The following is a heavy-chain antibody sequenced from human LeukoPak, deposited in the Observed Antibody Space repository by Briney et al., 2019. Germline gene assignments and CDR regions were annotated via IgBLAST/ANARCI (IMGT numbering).Heavy chain of an antibody. J-gene: IGHJ4*02. CDR3: ARGTLYSGWSYYFDS. CDR1: GGSIPISTYY. V-gene: IGHV4-39*07. Sequence: PSETLSLTCTVSGGSIPISTYYWGWVRQPPGTGLEWIGSIYYSGTTKYNPSLKSRVTISVDNSNNKFSLGLSSVTAADTALYYCARGTLYSGWSYYFDSWGQGTLVTVSS. CDR2: IYYSGTT. D-gene: IGHD6-19*01.